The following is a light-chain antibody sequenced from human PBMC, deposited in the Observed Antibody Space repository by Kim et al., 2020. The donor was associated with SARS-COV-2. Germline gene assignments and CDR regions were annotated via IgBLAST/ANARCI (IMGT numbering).Light chain of an antibody. V-gene: IGLV3-9*01. CDR1: KIGSKN. Sequence: SYELTQPLSVSVALGQTARITCGGNKIGSKNVHWYQQKPGQAPVLVIYRDSNRPSRIPERFSGSNSGNMATLTINRAQAGDGADYYCQVWDSGAGVFGGG. CDR3: QVWDSGAGV. J-gene: IGLJ2*01. CDR2: RDS.